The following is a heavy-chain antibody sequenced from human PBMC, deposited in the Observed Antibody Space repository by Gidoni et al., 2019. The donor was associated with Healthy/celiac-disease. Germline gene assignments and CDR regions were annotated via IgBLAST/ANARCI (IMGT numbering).Heavy chain of an antibody. CDR1: GFTFSSYG. CDR3: ARDRPDYYDAFDI. D-gene: IGHD3-10*01. V-gene: IGHV3-33*01. CDR2: IWYDGSNK. J-gene: IGHJ3*02. Sequence: QVQLVESGGGVVQPGRSLRLSCAASGFTFSSYGMHWVRQAPGKGLGWVAVIWYDGSNKYYADSVKGRFTISRDNSKNTLYLQMNSLRAEDTAVYYCARDRPDYYDAFDIWGQGTMVTVSS.